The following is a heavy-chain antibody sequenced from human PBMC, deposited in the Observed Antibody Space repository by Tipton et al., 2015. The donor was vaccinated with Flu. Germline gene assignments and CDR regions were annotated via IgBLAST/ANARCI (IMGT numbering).Heavy chain of an antibody. CDR1: GGSISSYY. CDR2: IYTSGST. CDR3: ARDAQEHCSSSSICSEFDY. D-gene: IGHD2-2*01. Sequence: TLSLTCTVSGGSISSYYWSWIRQPAGKGLEWIGRIYTSGSTSYNPSLKSRVTMSVDTSKNQFSLKLSSVTAADTAVYYCARDAQEHCSSSSICSEFDYWGQGALFTVFS. V-gene: IGHV4-4*07. J-gene: IGHJ4*02.